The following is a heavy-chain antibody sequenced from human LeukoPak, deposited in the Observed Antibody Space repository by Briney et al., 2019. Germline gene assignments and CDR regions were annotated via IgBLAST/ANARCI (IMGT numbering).Heavy chain of an antibody. V-gene: IGHV4-59*12. D-gene: IGHD3-9*01. Sequence: SETLSLTCTVSGGSISSYYWSWIRQPPGKGLEWIGYIYYSGSTNYNPSLKSRVTISVDTSKNQFSLKLSSVTAADTAVYHCARDSTYYDILTGYWGAFDIWGQGTMVTVSS. CDR2: IYYSGST. J-gene: IGHJ3*02. CDR1: GGSISSYY. CDR3: ARDSTYYDILTGYWGAFDI.